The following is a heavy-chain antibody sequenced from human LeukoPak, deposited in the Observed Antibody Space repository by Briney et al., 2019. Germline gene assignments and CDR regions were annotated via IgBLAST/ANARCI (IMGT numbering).Heavy chain of an antibody. D-gene: IGHD5-18*01. J-gene: IGHJ6*03. V-gene: IGHV1-2*02. CDR1: GYTFTGYY. CDR2: INPNSGGT. CDR3: ARDAVDTTTKYYYYYMDD. Sequence: GASVKVSCKASGYTFTGYYMHWVRQAPGQGLEWMGWINPNSGGTNYAQKFQGRVTMTRDTSISTAYMELSRLRSDDTAVYYCARDAVDTTTKYYYYYMDDWGQGTTVTVFS.